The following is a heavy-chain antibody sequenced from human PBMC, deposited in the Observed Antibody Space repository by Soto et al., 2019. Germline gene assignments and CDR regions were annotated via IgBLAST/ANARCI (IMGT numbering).Heavy chain of an antibody. D-gene: IGHD6-13*01. CDR1: GGSIGSCGYY. J-gene: IGHJ4*02. CDR3: ARLKRYSSRNFDY. V-gene: IGHV4-39*01. CDR2: IYYSGST. Sequence: PSETLSLTCTVSGGSIGSCGYYWSWIRQHPGKGLEWIGYIYYSGSTYYNPSLKSRVTISVDTSKNQFSLKLSSVTAADTAVYYCARLKRYSSRNFDYCGQGTLVSVSS.